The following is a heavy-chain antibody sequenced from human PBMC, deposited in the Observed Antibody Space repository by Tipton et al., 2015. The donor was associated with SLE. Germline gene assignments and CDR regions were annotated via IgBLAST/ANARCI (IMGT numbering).Heavy chain of an antibody. CDR2: IYYSGST. CDR1: GDSINSDGYF. CDR3: ARDFQTIFGVVIIRYFDY. D-gene: IGHD3-3*01. V-gene: IGHV4-31*03. Sequence: TLSLTCTVSGDSINSDGYFWTWIRQPPGKGLEWIGYIYYSGSTYYNPSLQSRVTISVDTSKNQFSLKLSSVTAADTAVYYCARDFQTIFGVVIIRYFDYWGQGTLVTVSS. J-gene: IGHJ4*02.